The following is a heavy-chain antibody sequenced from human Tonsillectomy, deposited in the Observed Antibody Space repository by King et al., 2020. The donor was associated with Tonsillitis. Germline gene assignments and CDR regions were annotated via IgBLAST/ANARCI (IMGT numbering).Heavy chain of an antibody. CDR2: ICGSGDSS. D-gene: IGHD3-22*01. J-gene: IGHJ4*02. V-gene: IGHV3-23*04. CDR3: ARNGYFYHSSGFYYIDYFDS. CDR1: GFTFRTSA. Sequence: VQLVESGGGLVQPGGSLRLSCAASGFTFRTSAMSWVPQAPGKGLEWVSAICGSGDSSYYADSVKGRYTISLDISKKTLYLQMNSLGADDTAVYYCARNGYFYHSSGFYYIDYFDSWGQGTLLTVSS.